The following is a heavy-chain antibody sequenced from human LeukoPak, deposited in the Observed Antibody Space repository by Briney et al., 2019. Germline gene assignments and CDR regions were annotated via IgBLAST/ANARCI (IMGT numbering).Heavy chain of an antibody. Sequence: PSETLSLTCTVSGGSISGTNYFWNWIRQPAGKGLEWIGRIFPSGNTDFNPSLKNRLTISLDTSKNQFSLNLSSVTAADTAVYYCARVRTGTGYMDVWGKGTTVTVSS. CDR2: IFPSGNT. CDR3: ARVRTGTGYMDV. J-gene: IGHJ6*03. CDR1: GGSISGTNYF. D-gene: IGHD1-7*01. V-gene: IGHV4-61*02.